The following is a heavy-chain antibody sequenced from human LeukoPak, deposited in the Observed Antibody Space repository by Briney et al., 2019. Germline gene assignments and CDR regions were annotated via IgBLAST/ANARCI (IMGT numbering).Heavy chain of an antibody. CDR3: ARDYYDSSGTLDY. J-gene: IGHJ4*02. Sequence: PGGSLRLSCAASGFTFSSYGMHWVSQAPGKGLEWVAVIWYDGSNKYYADSVKGRFTISRDNSKNTLYLQMNSLRAEDTAVYYCARDYYDSSGTLDYWGQGTLVTVSS. CDR2: IWYDGSNK. D-gene: IGHD3-22*01. V-gene: IGHV3-33*01. CDR1: GFTFSSYG.